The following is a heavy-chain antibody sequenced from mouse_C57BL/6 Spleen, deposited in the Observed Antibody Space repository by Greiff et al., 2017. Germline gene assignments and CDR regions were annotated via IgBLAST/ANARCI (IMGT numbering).Heavy chain of an antibody. J-gene: IGHJ1*03. Sequence: EVQGVESGGGLVQPGGSLSLSCAASGFTFTDYYMSWVRQPPGKALEWLGFIRHKANGYTTEYSASVKGRFTISRDNSQSILYLQMNALRAEDSATYYCARDYYGSSLWYFDVWGTGTTVTVSS. CDR1: GFTFTDYY. CDR2: IRHKANGYTT. V-gene: IGHV7-3*01. D-gene: IGHD1-1*01. CDR3: ARDYYGSSLWYFDV.